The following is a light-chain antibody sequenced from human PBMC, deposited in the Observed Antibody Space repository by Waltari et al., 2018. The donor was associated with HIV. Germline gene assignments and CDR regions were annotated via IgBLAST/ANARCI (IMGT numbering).Light chain of an antibody. CDR2: AAS. Sequence: DIQISQSPSSLSASLGGSVTIACQPSQDIENYLSWYQQKPGNSPTLLMYAASTLEIGVPSRFSGGGSGTDFNFTINNLQPDDFATHYCQQCKKLPLTFGGGTKVEIK. CDR1: QDIENY. V-gene: IGKV1-33*01. CDR3: QQCKKLPLT. J-gene: IGKJ4*01.